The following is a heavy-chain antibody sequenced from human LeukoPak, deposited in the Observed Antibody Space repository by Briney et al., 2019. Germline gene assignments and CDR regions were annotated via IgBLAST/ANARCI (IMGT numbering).Heavy chain of an antibody. CDR2: TVGSRPDT. J-gene: IGHJ6*03. CDR3: VRGTATGLDYYYMDV. Sequence: GGSLRLSCAASGFTFTNYAMSWVRQTPGKGLEWVAATVGSRPDTYHADSVKGRFTVSRDNSRNTLYLQMNSLRAGDTAVYYCVRGTATGLDYYYMDVWGKGTTVTISS. D-gene: IGHD5-12*01. V-gene: IGHV3-23*01. CDR1: GFTFTNYA.